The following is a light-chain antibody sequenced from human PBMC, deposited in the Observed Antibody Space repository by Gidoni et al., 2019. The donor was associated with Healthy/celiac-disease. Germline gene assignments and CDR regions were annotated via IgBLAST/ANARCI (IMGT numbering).Light chain of an antibody. Sequence: SSVLTPPPSVSVAPGQTARITCGGNNIGSKSVHWYQQKPGQAPVLGVYEDSDRPSGIPERFSGSNSGNTATLTISRVEAGDEADYYCQVWDSSSDHPVVFGGGTKLTVL. CDR3: QVWDSSSDHPVV. CDR2: EDS. CDR1: NIGSKS. V-gene: IGLV3-21*02. J-gene: IGLJ2*01.